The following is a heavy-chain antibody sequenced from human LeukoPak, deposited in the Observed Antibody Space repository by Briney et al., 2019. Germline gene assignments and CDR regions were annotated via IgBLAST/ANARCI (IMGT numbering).Heavy chain of an antibody. Sequence: RRSLRHSCAASGFSFGDHGMHWVRQAPGKGLEWVAIIWYDGSSKYYADSVKGRFTISRDNSKNTVYLQMNSLRVEDTAVYYCASIFLYSSGCYYFDNWGQGSLVTVPS. J-gene: IGHJ4*02. V-gene: IGHV3-33*01. CDR2: IWYDGSSK. CDR3: ASIFLYSSGCYYFDN. D-gene: IGHD6-19*01. CDR1: GFSFGDHG.